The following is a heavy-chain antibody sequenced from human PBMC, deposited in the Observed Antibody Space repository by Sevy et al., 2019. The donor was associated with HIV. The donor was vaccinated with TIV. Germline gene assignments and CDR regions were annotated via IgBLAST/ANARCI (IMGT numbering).Heavy chain of an antibody. CDR1: GGSISSSSYY. CDR2: IYYSGST. V-gene: IGHV4-39*01. D-gene: IGHD5-18*01. Sequence: SETLSLTCTVSGGSISSSSYYWGWIRQPPGKGLEWIGSIYYSGSTYYNPSLKSRVTISVDTSKNQFSLKLGSVTAADTAVYYCASTRIDTAMDPDAFDIWGQGTMVTVSS. J-gene: IGHJ3*02. CDR3: ASTRIDTAMDPDAFDI.